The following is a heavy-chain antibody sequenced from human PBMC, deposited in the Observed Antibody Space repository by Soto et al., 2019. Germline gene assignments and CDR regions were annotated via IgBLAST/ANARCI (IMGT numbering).Heavy chain of an antibody. CDR2: IYPGDSDT. J-gene: IGHJ6*02. CDR3: ARMQSGLSYEYYGMDV. V-gene: IGHV5-51*01. D-gene: IGHD3-16*02. Sequence: PWETLTISCKGSGYSFTSYWIGWVRQMPGKGLEWMGIIYPGDSDTRYSPSFQGQVTISADKSISTAYLQWSSLKASDTAMYYCARMQSGLSYEYYGMDVWGQGNTVTVSS. CDR1: GYSFTSYW.